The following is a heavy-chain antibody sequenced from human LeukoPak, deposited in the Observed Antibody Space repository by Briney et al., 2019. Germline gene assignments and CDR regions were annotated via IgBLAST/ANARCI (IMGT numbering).Heavy chain of an antibody. CDR1: GFTFSSYA. V-gene: IGHV3-23*01. CDR2: ISGSGGST. Sequence: PGGSLRLSCAASGFTFSSYAMSWVRQAPGKGLEWVSAISGSGGSTYYADSVKGRFTISRDNSKNTLYLQMNSLRAEDTAVYYCARGYSGYKYYYYYYMDVWGKGTTVTVSS. D-gene: IGHD5-12*01. J-gene: IGHJ6*03. CDR3: ARGYSGYKYYYYYYMDV.